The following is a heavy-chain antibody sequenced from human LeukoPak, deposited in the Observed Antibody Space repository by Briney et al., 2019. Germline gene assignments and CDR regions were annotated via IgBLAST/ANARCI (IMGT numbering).Heavy chain of an antibody. V-gene: IGHV3-66*01. CDR2: IYSGGST. Sequence: GGSLRLSCAASGFTVSSNYMSWVRQAPGKGLEWVSVIYSGGSTYYADSVKGRFTISRDNSKNTLYLQMNSLRAEDTAVYYCARDLYDSSGFDYWGQGTLVTVSS. D-gene: IGHD3-22*01. J-gene: IGHJ4*02. CDR1: GFTVSSNY. CDR3: ARDLYDSSGFDY.